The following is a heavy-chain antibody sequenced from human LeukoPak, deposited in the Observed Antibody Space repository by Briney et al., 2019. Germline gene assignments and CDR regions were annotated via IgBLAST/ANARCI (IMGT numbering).Heavy chain of an antibody. Sequence: SVKVSCKASGGTFSSYAISWVRQAPGQGLEWMGGIIPIFGTANYAQKFQGRVTITADESTSTAYMELSSLRSEDTAVYYCARAGVAARYHYYYMDVWGKGTTVTVSS. CDR2: IIPIFGTA. D-gene: IGHD6-6*01. CDR1: GGTFSSYA. V-gene: IGHV1-69*13. CDR3: ARAGVAARYHYYYMDV. J-gene: IGHJ6*03.